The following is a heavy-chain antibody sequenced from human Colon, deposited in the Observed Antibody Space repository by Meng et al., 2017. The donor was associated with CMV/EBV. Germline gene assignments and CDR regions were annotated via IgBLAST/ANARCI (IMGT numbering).Heavy chain of an antibody. J-gene: IGHJ4*02. CDR2: NSYGGTA. Sequence: SETLSLTCTVSGYSISSTYYWGWIRQPPGKGLEWIGSNSYGGTAYYNPSLKSRVTISVDTSKNQFSLKLRSVTAADTAMYFCARGLGHASNNSHDYWGQGTLVTVSS. V-gene: IGHV4-38-2*02. D-gene: IGHD1-1*01. CDR1: GYSISSTYY. CDR3: ARGLGHASNNSHDY.